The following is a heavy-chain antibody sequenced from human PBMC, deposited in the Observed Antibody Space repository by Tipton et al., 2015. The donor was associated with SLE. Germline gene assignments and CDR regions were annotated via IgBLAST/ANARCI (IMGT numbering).Heavy chain of an antibody. J-gene: IGHJ4*02. V-gene: IGHV1-2*02. CDR1: GYTFTGYW. CDR2: INPDSGGT. D-gene: IGHD3-10*01. CDR3: AKNLGGDDS. Sequence: QSGAEVKKAGASVKVSCKASGYTFTGYWIHWVRQAPGQGLEWMGWINPDSGGTKYAQKFQGRVTMTRDTSNTTADMEVSRLRSDDPAVYYCAKNLGGDDSWGQGTLVTVSS.